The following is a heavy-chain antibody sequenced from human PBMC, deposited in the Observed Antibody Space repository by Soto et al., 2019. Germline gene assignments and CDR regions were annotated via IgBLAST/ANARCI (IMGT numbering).Heavy chain of an antibody. V-gene: IGHV3-23*04. CDR1: GFTFSDYS. J-gene: IGHJ4*02. CDR2: ISGSDGKT. Sequence: EVQLVESGGGLVKPGGSLRLSCAASGFTFSDYSINWVRQAPGKGLEWVSVISGSDGKTYYADSVKGRFSISRDTSKTTLYLQMNSLRVEDTAVYYCARWSFLDYWGQGTRVTVS. CDR3: ARWSFLDY. D-gene: IGHD1-26*01.